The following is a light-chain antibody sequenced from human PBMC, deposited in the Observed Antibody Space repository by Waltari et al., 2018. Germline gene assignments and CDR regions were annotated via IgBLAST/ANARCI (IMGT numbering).Light chain of an antibody. J-gene: IGKJ1*01. CDR3: QKYGTLPAT. CDR2: DAS. Sequence: IVFTQSPGPLSLSPGDRATPSGRAGQSVSRTLAWYQQKPGQAPRLLIYDASSRATGIPDRFSGSGSGTDFSLTISRLEPEDFAVYYCQKYGTLPATFGQGTKVEIK. CDR1: QSVSRT. V-gene: IGKV3-20*01.